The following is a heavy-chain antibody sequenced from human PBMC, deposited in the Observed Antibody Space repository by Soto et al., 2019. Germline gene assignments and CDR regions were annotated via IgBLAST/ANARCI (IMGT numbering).Heavy chain of an antibody. CDR3: TRQSRGAAAGPSDY. CDR1: GFTFSGSA. CDR2: IRSKANSYAT. V-gene: IGHV3-73*01. J-gene: IGHJ4*02. Sequence: GGSLRLSCAASGFTFSGSAMHWVRQASGKGLEWVGRIRSKANSYATAYAASVKGRFTISRDDSKNTAYLQMNSLKTEDAAVYYCTRQSRGAAAGPSDYSGQGTLVTVSS. D-gene: IGHD6-13*01.